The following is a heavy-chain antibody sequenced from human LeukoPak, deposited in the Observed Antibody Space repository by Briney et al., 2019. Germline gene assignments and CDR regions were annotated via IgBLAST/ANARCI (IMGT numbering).Heavy chain of an antibody. CDR3: ARGIAAAVTLFYYYYGMDV. Sequence: SVKVSCKASGGTFSSYAISWVRQAPGQGLEWMGRIIPILGIANYAQKFQGRVTITADKSTSTAYMELSSLRSEDTAVYYCARGIAAAVTLFYYYYGMDVWGQGTTVTVSS. J-gene: IGHJ6*02. V-gene: IGHV1-69*04. D-gene: IGHD6-13*01. CDR1: GGTFSSYA. CDR2: IIPILGIA.